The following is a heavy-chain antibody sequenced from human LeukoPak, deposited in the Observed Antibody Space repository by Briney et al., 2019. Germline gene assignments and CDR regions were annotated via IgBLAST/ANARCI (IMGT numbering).Heavy chain of an antibody. Sequence: SETLSLTCTVSGGSISSYYWSWIRQPPGKGLEWIGYIYYSGSTNYNPSLKSRATISVDTSKNQFSLKLSSVTAADTAVYYCARLNDYGDYGVDYWGQGTLVTVSS. D-gene: IGHD4-17*01. J-gene: IGHJ4*02. CDR3: ARLNDYGDYGVDY. CDR1: GGSISSYY. CDR2: IYYSGST. V-gene: IGHV4-59*01.